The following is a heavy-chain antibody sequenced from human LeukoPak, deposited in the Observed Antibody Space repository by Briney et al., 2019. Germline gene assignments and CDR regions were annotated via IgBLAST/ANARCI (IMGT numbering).Heavy chain of an antibody. D-gene: IGHD3-22*01. CDR2: IRYDGTDK. CDR3: AKEAPGGYYDSSGCPDY. CDR1: GFTFSSYG. J-gene: IGHJ4*02. V-gene: IGHV3-30*02. Sequence: GESLRLSCAASGFTFSSYGMHWVRQAPGKGLEWVAIIRYDGTDKYYADSVKGRFTISRDNSKNTLYLQMNSLRAEDTAVYYCAKEAPGGYYDSSGCPDYWGQGTLVTVSS.